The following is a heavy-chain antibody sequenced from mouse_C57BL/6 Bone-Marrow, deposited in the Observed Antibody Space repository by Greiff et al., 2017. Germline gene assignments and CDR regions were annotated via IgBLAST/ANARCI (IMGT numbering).Heavy chain of an antibody. CDR2: IDPSDSYT. J-gene: IGHJ2*01. V-gene: IGHV1-50*01. Sequence: QVQLQQPGAELVKPGASVKLSCKASGYTFTSYWMQWVKQRPGQGLEWIGEIDPSDSYTNYNQKFKGKATLTVDTSSSTAYMQLSSLTSEDSAVYYCAREGGYPRFDYWGRGTTLTVSS. CDR1: GYTFTSYW. CDR3: AREGGYPRFDY. D-gene: IGHD2-2*01.